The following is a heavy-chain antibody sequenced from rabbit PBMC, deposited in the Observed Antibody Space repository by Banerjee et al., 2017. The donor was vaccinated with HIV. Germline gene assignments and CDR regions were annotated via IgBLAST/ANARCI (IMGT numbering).Heavy chain of an antibody. V-gene: IGHV1S47*01. D-gene: IGHD6-1*01. J-gene: IGHJ6*01. CDR3: ARALYNYGYGGYFGL. CDR1: GIDFSTYG. CDR2: IYPRYGAT. Sequence: QEHLVESGGGLVTLGGSLKLSCKASGIDFSTYGISWVRQAPGKGLEWIATIYPRYGATDYANWVSGRFTVSLDNAQNTVFLRMTSLTAADTATYFCARALYNYGYGGYFGLWGPGTLVTVS.